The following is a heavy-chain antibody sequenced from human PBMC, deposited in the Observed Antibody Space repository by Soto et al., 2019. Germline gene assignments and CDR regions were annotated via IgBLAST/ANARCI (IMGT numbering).Heavy chain of an antibody. D-gene: IGHD2-15*01. CDR1: GFTFSTHV. CDR2: ISGSGDNT. CDR3: AKPAAGYCSGGTCWGSFDI. J-gene: IGHJ3*02. Sequence: GGSLRLSCAASGFTFSTHVMSWVRQAPGKGLEWVSAISGSGDNTYYADSVKGRFTVSRDTSKNTLYLQMNSLRAEDTAVYYCAKPAAGYCSGGTCWGSFDIWGQGTMFTVSS. V-gene: IGHV3-23*01.